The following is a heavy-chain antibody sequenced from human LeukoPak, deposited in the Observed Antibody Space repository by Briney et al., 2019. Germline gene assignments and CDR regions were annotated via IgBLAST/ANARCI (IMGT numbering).Heavy chain of an antibody. J-gene: IGHJ5*02. D-gene: IGHD2-2*01. V-gene: IGHV1-2*02. CDR1: GYIFTDYY. Sequence: ASVKVSCKASGYIFTDYYLHWVRQAPGQGLEWMGWIYPKSGGTDYAQKFQGRVTMTRDTSIRTVYMELSSLGSDDTAVYYCTRARLSTSCYEFDPWGLGTPVTVSS. CDR2: IYPKSGGT. CDR3: TRARLSTSCYEFDP.